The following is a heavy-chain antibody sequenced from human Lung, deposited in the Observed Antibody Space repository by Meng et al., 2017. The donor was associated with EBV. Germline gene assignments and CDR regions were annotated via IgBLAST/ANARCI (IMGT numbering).Heavy chain of an antibody. CDR1: GGSISSGGYY. CDR2: IYYRGST. D-gene: IGHD4-11*01. V-gene: IGHV4-30-4*08. Sequence: LLPESGLGLVKPSPTLFLTCTVAGGSISSGGYYGGWIRQHPGKGLEWIGYIYYRGSTYHYPSLKSRVTISVDTSTNQFSLKMSSVTAADAAVYYCARDRTTGRYFDYWGQGTLVTVSS. CDR3: ARDRTTGRYFDY. J-gene: IGHJ4*02.